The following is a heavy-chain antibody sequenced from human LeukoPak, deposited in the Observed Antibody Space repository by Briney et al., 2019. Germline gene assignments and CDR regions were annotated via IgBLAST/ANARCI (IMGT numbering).Heavy chain of an antibody. V-gene: IGHV3-30*18. D-gene: IGHD3-10*01. Sequence: PGGSLRLSCVTSGFTFSNYGMHWVRHLPGKGLEWVAVISYDSEGDYHVDSVKGRFTISRDNSKNTLYLLMNSLRPEDTAVYYCAKDSKRWKTYYYEAGSYYFDYWGQGTRVTVSS. CDR2: ISYDSEGD. J-gene: IGHJ4*02. CDR1: GFTFSNYG. CDR3: AKDSKRWKTYYYEAGSYYFDY.